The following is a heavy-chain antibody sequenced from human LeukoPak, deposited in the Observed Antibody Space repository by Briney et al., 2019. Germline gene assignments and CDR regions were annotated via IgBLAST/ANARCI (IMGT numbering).Heavy chain of an antibody. CDR1: GYTFSIYY. D-gene: IGHD3-22*01. J-gene: IGHJ5*02. V-gene: IGHV1-46*01. CDR3: ARGPPGRVYDSSKRGLFDP. CDR2: INPSGGTT. Sequence: ASVTVSFTASGYTFSIYYMHWVRQAPGQGLEWMGIINPSGGTTSYSQKFQGRLTMTRDTSTSTVFMELRSLRSEATAVYYCARGPPGRVYDSSKRGLFDPWGQGTLVTVSS.